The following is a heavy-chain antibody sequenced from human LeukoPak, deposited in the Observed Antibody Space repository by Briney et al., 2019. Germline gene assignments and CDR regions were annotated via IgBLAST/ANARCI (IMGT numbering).Heavy chain of an antibody. D-gene: IGHD6-19*01. Sequence: SETLSLTCTVSGGSISSYYWSWIRQPPGKGLEWIGSIYHSGSTYYNPSLKRRVTISVDTSKNQFSLKLSSVTAADTAVYYCARSQCHDYWGQGTLVTVSS. CDR1: GGSISSYY. CDR2: IYHSGST. CDR3: ARSQCHDY. V-gene: IGHV4-59*04. J-gene: IGHJ4*02.